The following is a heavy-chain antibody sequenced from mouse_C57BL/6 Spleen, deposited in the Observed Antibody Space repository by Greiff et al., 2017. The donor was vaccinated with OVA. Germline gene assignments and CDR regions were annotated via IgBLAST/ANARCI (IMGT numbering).Heavy chain of an antibody. CDR2: ILPSIGRT. V-gene: IGHV15-2*01. J-gene: IGHJ1*03. D-gene: IGHD2-5*01. Sequence: VQLQQSGSELRSPGSSVKLSCKDFDSEVFPIAYMSWVRQKPGHGFEWIGGILPSIGRTIYGEKFEDKATLDADTLSNTAYLELNSLTSEDSAIYYCARPSYYSNYEGWYFDVWGTGTTVTVSS. CDR1: DSEVFPIAY. CDR3: ARPSYYSNYEGWYFDV.